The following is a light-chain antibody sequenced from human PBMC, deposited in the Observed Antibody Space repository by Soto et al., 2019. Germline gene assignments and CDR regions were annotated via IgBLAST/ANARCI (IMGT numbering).Light chain of an antibody. CDR1: QGISNY. V-gene: IGKV1-27*01. J-gene: IGKJ4*01. CDR2: AAS. CDR3: QKPR. Sequence: DIQMTQSPSSLSASVGDRVTITCRASQGISNYLAWYQQKPGKVPKLLIYAASTLQSGVPSRFSGSGSGTDFTLTISSLRPEDVATYYCQKPRFGGGTKVEIK.